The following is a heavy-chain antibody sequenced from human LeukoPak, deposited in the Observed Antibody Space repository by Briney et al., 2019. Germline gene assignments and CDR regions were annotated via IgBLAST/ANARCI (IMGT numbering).Heavy chain of an antibody. CDR2: IYHSGST. Sequence: SETLSLTCTVSGGSISSSSYYWGWIRQPPGKGLEWIGTIYHSGSTYYNPSLKSRVTISVDTSKNQFSLKLSSVTAADTAVYYCARVPTVTFFDYWGQGTLVTVSS. CDR3: ARVPTVTFFDY. CDR1: GGSISSSSYY. J-gene: IGHJ4*02. V-gene: IGHV4-39*07. D-gene: IGHD4-17*01.